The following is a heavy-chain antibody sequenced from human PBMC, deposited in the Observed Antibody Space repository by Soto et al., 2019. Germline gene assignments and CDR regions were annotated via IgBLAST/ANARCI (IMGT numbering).Heavy chain of an antibody. CDR1: GGSTSGHY. J-gene: IGHJ4*02. Sequence: PSETLSLTCTVSGGSTSGHYWTWIRQPPGKGLEWIGYIFYSGNTNYNPSPKNRVTISVDTSKNQFSLKLSSVTAADTAVYYCARVGSSGWSPDYWGPGTLVTVSS. CDR3: ARVGSSGWSPDY. D-gene: IGHD6-19*01. CDR2: IFYSGNT. V-gene: IGHV4-59*11.